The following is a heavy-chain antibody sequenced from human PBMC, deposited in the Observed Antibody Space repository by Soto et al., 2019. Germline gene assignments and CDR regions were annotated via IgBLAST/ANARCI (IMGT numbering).Heavy chain of an antibody. CDR3: ARSRYDILTGDAFDI. Sequence: ASVKVSCKASGYTFTSYGISWVRQAPGQGLEWMGWISAYNGNTNYAQKLQGRVTMTTDTSTSTAYMELRSLRSDDTAVYYCARSRYDILTGDAFDIWGQGTMVTVS. CDR2: ISAYNGNT. CDR1: GYTFTSYG. V-gene: IGHV1-18*01. J-gene: IGHJ3*02. D-gene: IGHD3-9*01.